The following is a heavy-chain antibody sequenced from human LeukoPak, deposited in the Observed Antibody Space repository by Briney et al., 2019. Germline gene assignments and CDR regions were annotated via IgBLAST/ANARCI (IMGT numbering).Heavy chain of an antibody. Sequence: ASVKVSCKASGYTFTGYYMHWVRQAPGQGLEWMGWINPNSGGTNYAQKFQGRVTMTRDTSISTAYMELSRLRSDDTAVYYCARDPYYYDSSSYYYWFDPWGQGTLVTVSS. J-gene: IGHJ5*02. CDR3: ARDPYYYDSSSYYYWFDP. D-gene: IGHD3-22*01. CDR2: INPNSGGT. CDR1: GYTFTGYY. V-gene: IGHV1-2*02.